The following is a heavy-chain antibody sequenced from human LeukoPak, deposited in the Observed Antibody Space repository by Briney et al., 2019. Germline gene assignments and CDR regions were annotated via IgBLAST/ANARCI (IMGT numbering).Heavy chain of an antibody. D-gene: IGHD3-16*01. CDR3: ARGRLGGYFFGY. V-gene: IGHV3-7*01. CDR2: IKQDGSEK. Sequence: GGSLRLSCAASGFTFSTYWMSWVRQAPGKGLEWVANIKQDGSEKYYVDSVKGRFTISRDNAKDSFYLQMNSLRAEDTAVYYCARGRLGGYFFGYWGQGTLVTVSS. CDR1: GFTFSTYW. J-gene: IGHJ4*02.